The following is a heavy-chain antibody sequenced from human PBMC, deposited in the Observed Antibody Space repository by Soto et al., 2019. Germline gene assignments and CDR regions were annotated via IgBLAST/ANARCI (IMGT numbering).Heavy chain of an antibody. J-gene: IGHJ4*02. CDR1: GFTFSGSA. CDR2: IRSKSNSYAT. CDR3: TRGYGDYVRDY. V-gene: IGHV3-73*01. Sequence: EVQLVESGGGLVQPGGSLKLSCAVSGFTFSGSAMDWVCQASGKGLEWVGRIRSKSNSYATAYAASVKGRFTISRDDSKNTAYLQMNSLKTEDTAVYYCTRGYGDYVRDYWGQGTLVTVSS. D-gene: IGHD4-17*01.